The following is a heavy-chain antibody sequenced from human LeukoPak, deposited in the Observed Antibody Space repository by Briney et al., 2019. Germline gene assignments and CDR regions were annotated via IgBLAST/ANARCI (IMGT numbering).Heavy chain of an antibody. D-gene: IGHD6-13*01. V-gene: IGHV1-69*05. CDR3: ASATAGLYYFHY. Sequence: GASVKVSCKASGDTFSSYGIGWVRQAPGQGLEWMGRIIPIFATANYAQKFQGRVTITTDESTTTAYMELSSLGSEDTAVYYCASATAGLYYFHYWGQGTLVTVSS. CDR2: IIPIFATA. J-gene: IGHJ4*02. CDR1: GDTFSSYG.